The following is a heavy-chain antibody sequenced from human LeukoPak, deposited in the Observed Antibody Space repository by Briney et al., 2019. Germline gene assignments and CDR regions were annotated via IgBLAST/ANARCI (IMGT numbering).Heavy chain of an antibody. D-gene: IGHD4-11*01. CDR1: GASITSYY. J-gene: IGHJ5*02. V-gene: IGHV4-59*08. Sequence: SETLSLTCTVSGASITSYYWSWIRQPPGKGLEWIGYIYYSGSTNYNPSLKNRVTIPADTSKDQISLRLSSVTAADTAVYYCARHDYSNYPPSNWFDPWGRGTLVTVSS. CDR3: ARHDYSNYPPSNWFDP. CDR2: IYYSGST.